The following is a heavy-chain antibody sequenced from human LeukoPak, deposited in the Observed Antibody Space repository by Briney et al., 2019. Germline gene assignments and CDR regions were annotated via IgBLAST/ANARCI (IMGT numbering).Heavy chain of an antibody. CDR1: GFSISNHY. CDR2: VRNKPNGYTT. J-gene: IGHJ4*02. V-gene: IGHV3-72*01. CDR3: TRVRHGDYFDY. D-gene: IGHD4-17*01. Sequence: GGSLRLSCAASGFSISNHYMDWVRQAPGKGLEWVGRVRNKPNGYTTDYGTSVKGRFTISRDDSKNSLYLQMNSLTSEDTAVYYCTRVRHGDYFDYWGQGTLVSVSS.